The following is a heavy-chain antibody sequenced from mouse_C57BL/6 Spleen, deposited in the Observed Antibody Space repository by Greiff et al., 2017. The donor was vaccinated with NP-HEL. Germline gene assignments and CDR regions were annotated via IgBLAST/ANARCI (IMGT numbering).Heavy chain of an antibody. CDR2: IWSGGST. CDR1: GFSLTSYG. Sequence: VQRVESGPGLVQPSQSLSITCTVSGFSLTSYGLHWVRQSPGKGLEWLGVIWSGGSTDYNAAFISRLSISKDNSKSQVFFKMNSVQAEDTAIYYCARNGLLGDAMDYWGKGTSVTVSS. D-gene: IGHD2-13*01. V-gene: IGHV2-2*01. J-gene: IGHJ4*01. CDR3: ARNGLLGDAMDY.